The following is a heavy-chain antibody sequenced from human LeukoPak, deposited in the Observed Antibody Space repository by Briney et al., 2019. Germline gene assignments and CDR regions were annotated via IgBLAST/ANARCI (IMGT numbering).Heavy chain of an antibody. V-gene: IGHV3-30*02. D-gene: IGHD6-19*01. CDR1: GFIFSNYA. J-gene: IGHJ4*02. CDR2: IRYDGGNT. Sequence: GGSLRLSCAASGFIFSNYAMQWVRQAPGMGLEWVAFIRYDGGNTYYADSVKGRFTISRDNAKNTLYLQMNSLRAEDTAVYYCARDTGYSSGWPDNFDYWGQGTLVTVSS. CDR3: ARDTGYSSGWPDNFDY.